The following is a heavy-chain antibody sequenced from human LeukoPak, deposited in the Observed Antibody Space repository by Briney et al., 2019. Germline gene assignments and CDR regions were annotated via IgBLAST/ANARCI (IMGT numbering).Heavy chain of an antibody. V-gene: IGHV3-9*01. CDR2: ISWNSGKI. D-gene: IGHD2-21*01. CDR1: GFTFDDYA. CDR3: VKDSVSPGYFGYGMDV. J-gene: IGHJ6*02. Sequence: PGGSLRLSCAASGFTFDDYAMHWVRQAQGKGLEWVSGISWNSGKIGYADSVKGRFTISRDNAKNSLYLQMNSLRDEDTALYYCVKDSVSPGYFGYGMDVWGQGTTVTVSS.